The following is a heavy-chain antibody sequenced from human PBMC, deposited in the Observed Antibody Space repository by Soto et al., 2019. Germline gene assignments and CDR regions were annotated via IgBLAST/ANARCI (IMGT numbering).Heavy chain of an antibody. J-gene: IGHJ4*02. CDR3: ARRYCSDSYCSYFDY. CDR1: GGSTSSYY. D-gene: IGHD2-15*01. CDR2: INHSGTT. Sequence: SETLSLTCTVSGGSTSSYYWSWIRQPPGKGLEWIGEINHSGTTSYSPSLDSRVTTSVDTSKNQFSLRLSSVTAADTAIYYCARRYCSDSYCSYFDYWGRGTLVTVSS. V-gene: IGHV4-34*01.